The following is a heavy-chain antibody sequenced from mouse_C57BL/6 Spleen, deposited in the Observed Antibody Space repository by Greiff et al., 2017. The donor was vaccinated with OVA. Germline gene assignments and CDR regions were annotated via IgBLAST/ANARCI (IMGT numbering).Heavy chain of an antibody. CDR3: TRKGIYYYDSSSYYYAMDY. CDR1: GFTFSSYA. Sequence: DVHLVESGEGLVKPGGSLKLSCAASGFTFSSYAMSWVRQTPEKRLEWVAYISSGGDYIYYADTVKGRFTISRDNARNTLYLQMSSLKSEDTAMYYCTRKGIYYYDSSSYYYAMDYWGQGTSVTVSS. CDR2: ISSGGDYI. J-gene: IGHJ4*01. D-gene: IGHD1-1*01. V-gene: IGHV5-9-1*02.